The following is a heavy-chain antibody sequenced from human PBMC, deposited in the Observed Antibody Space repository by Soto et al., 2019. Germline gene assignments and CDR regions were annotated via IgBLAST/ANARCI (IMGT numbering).Heavy chain of an antibody. J-gene: IGHJ4*02. CDR3: ARDGLAADGILFVGYFDY. CDR1: GGTFSSYA. CDR2: IIPIFGTA. D-gene: IGHD6-13*01. V-gene: IGHV1-69*01. Sequence: QVQLVQSGAEVKKPGSSVKVSCKASGGTFSSYAISWVRQAPGQGLEWMGGIIPIFGTANYAQKFQGRVTITADESTRTAYMELSILRSEDTAVYYCARDGLAADGILFVGYFDYWGQGTLVTVSS.